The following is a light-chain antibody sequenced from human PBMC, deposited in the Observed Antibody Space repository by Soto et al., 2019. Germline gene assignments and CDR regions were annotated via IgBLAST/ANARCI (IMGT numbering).Light chain of an antibody. Sequence: EVVLTQSPGTVSLSPGERATLSCRASQSVTANYLAWYQQKPGQAPRLLIYAASSRATGIPDRFSGSGSGTDFPLSISRLEPEDFAMYYCQHYGSPVTWTFGQGTKVEIK. CDR2: AAS. J-gene: IGKJ1*01. CDR3: QHYGSPVTWT. CDR1: QSVTANY. V-gene: IGKV3-20*01.